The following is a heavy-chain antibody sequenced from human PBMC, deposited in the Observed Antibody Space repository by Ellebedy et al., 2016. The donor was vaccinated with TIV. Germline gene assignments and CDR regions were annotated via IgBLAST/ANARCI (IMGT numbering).Heavy chain of an antibody. Sequence: MPSETLSLTCNVSGGSLSRYYWSWIRQPPGKGLEWIAYIYYSGSTNDNPSLKSRVSISVDTFKSQFSLSLRSVTAADTAVYYGARGAYPFYWYGMDVWGQGTTVTVSS. CDR1: GGSLSRYY. CDR3: ARGAYPFYWYGMDV. J-gene: IGHJ6*02. V-gene: IGHV4-59*01. CDR2: IYYSGST.